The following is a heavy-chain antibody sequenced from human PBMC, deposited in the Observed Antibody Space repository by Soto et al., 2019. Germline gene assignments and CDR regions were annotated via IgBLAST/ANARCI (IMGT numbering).Heavy chain of an antibody. CDR3: VRGSHLDD. V-gene: IGHV4-59*01. Sequence: QVQLQESGPGLVKPSETLSLTCSVSGGSIYSYYCTWIRQAPGKGLEWIGYIYNTDTGCTNYNPSLKSRVTISRDMSKNQFSLKLTAVTAADTAVYYCVRGSHLDDWGQGALVTVSS. CDR2: IYNTDTGCT. J-gene: IGHJ4*02. CDR1: GGSIYSYY.